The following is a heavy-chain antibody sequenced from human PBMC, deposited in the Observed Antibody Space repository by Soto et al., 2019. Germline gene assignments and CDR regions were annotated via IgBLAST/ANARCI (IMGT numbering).Heavy chain of an antibody. Sequence: GGSLRLYCAASGFKCSSYAMSWVRQAPGKGLEWVSLISATGGGTYYADSVKGRFTISRDNSDNTLYLQVHSLRAEDTAVYYCAKDRRAGGNSAFYFDFWGQGAQVTVSS. D-gene: IGHD3-16*01. CDR2: ISATGGGT. J-gene: IGHJ5*01. V-gene: IGHV3-23*01. CDR1: GFKCSSYA. CDR3: AKDRRAGGNSAFYFDF.